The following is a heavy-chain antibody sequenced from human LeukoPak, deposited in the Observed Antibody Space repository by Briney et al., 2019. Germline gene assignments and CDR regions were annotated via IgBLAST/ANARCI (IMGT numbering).Heavy chain of an antibody. Sequence: PSETLSLTCAVSGGSISSSNWWSWVRQPPGKGLEWIGEIYHSGSTNYNPSLKSRVTISVDKSKNQFSLKLSSVTAADTAVYYCARDTYYDFWSGYYTGRGAFDIWGQGTMVTVSS. V-gene: IGHV4-4*02. CDR1: GGSISSSNW. CDR2: IYHSGST. J-gene: IGHJ3*02. CDR3: ARDTYYDFWSGYYTGRGAFDI. D-gene: IGHD3-3*01.